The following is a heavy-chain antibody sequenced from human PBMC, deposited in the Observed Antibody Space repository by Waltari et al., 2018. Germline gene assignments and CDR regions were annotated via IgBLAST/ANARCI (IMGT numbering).Heavy chain of an antibody. CDR2: INQSGST. V-gene: IGHV4-34*01. Sequence: QVQLQQWGAGLLKPSETLSLTCAVYGGSFSGYYWSWIRQPPGKGLEWIGEINQSGSTTYTPALKSRVPISVATSKNQFSLRLSSVTAADTAVYYCARLKRRAPMIVGQYYFDYWGQGTLVTVSS. CDR3: ARLKRRAPMIVGQYYFDY. J-gene: IGHJ4*02. D-gene: IGHD3-22*01. CDR1: GGSFSGYY.